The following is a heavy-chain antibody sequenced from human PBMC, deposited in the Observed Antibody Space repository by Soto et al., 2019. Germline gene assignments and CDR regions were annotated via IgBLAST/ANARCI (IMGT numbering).Heavy chain of an antibody. CDR3: ARAHIVVVTAIPPRGPFDY. J-gene: IGHJ4*02. V-gene: IGHV3-30*19. D-gene: IGHD2-21*02. Sequence: GGSLRLSCAASGFTFSSYGMHWVRQAPGKGLEWVAVISYDGSNKYYADSVKGRFTISRDNSKNTLYLQMNSLRAEDTAVYYCARAHIVVVTAIPPRGPFDYWGQGTLVTVSS. CDR2: ISYDGSNK. CDR1: GFTFSSYG.